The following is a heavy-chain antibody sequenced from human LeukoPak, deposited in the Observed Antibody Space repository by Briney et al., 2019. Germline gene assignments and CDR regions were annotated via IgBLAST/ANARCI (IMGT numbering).Heavy chain of an antibody. CDR2: IRSGATTI. CDR3: ATINFRPY. Sequence: GGSLRLSCAASRFTFSSYAMLWVRQLPGKGLEWIAYIRSGATTIYYADSVKGRFTISRDDAKNSLFLQMNSLRAEDTAIYYCATINFRPYWGQGTLVTVSS. V-gene: IGHV3-48*03. D-gene: IGHD1-1*01. J-gene: IGHJ4*02. CDR1: RFTFSSYA.